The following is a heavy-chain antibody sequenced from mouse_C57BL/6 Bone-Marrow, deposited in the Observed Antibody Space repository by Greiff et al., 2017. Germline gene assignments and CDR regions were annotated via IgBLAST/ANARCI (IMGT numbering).Heavy chain of an antibody. V-gene: IGHV14-4*01. CDR2: IDPENGDT. Sequence: EVQLQESGAELVRPGASVKLSCTASGFNIKDDYMHWVKQRPEQGLEWIGWIDPENGDTEYASKFQGKATITADTSSNTAYLQLSSLTSEDTAVYYCTTRSSYAWFAYWGQGTLVTVSA. J-gene: IGHJ3*01. D-gene: IGHD1-1*01. CDR1: GFNIKDDY. CDR3: TTRSSYAWFAY.